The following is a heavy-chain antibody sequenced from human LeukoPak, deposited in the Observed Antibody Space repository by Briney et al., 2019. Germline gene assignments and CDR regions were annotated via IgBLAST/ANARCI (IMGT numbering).Heavy chain of an antibody. J-gene: IGHJ4*02. CDR1: GFTFSSYW. D-gene: IGHD3-16*01. CDR3: AREYVAIDY. CDR2: ISYDGSNK. V-gene: IGHV3-30*03. Sequence: GGSLRLSCAASGFTFSSYWMSWVRQAPGKGLEWVAVISYDGSNKYYADSVKGRFTISRDNSKNTLYLQMNSLRAEDTAVYYCAREYVAIDYWGQGTLVTVSS.